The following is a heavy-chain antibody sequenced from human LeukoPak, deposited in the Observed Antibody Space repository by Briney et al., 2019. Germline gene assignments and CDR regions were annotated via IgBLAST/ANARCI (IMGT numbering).Heavy chain of an antibody. Sequence: SETLSLTCTVSGGSISSSSYYWGWIRQPPGKGLKWIGSIYYSGSTYYNPSLKSRVTISVDTSKNQFSLKLSSVTAADTAVYYCARRGSSWLNNFDYWGQGTLVTVSS. J-gene: IGHJ4*02. D-gene: IGHD6-13*01. CDR2: IYYSGST. V-gene: IGHV4-39*01. CDR1: GGSISSSSYY. CDR3: ARRGSSWLNNFDY.